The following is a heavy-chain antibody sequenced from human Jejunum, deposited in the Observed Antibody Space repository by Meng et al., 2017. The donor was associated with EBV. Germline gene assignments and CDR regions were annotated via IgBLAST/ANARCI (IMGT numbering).Heavy chain of an antibody. CDR1: GGPVSTGSYY. D-gene: IGHD3-22*01. CDR2: FYYSASP. V-gene: IGHV4-61*01. CDR3: ARGRGVTDYYDSSGSPFDY. Sequence: QVQLQESGPGLVKSSETLSLICTVSGGPVSTGSYYWSWIRQPPGKGLEWIGYFYYSASPKYNPSLKSRATISADMSKNQFSLKLRSVTSADTAVYYCARGRGVTDYYDSSGSPFDYWGQGTLVTVSS. J-gene: IGHJ4*02.